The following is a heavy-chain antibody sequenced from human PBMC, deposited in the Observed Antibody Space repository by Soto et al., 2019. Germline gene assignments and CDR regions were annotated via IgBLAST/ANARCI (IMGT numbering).Heavy chain of an antibody. CDR2: IYHSGST. V-gene: IGHV4-4*02. D-gene: IGHD3-22*01. J-gene: IGHJ4*02. CDR1: GGSISSSNW. CDR3: ARGASGYYDSSGYYSPYYFDY. Sequence: SETLSLTCAVSGGSISSSNWWSWVRQPPGKGLEWIGEIYHSGSTNYNPSLKSRVTISVDTSKNQFSLKLSSVTAADTAVYYCARGASGYYDSSGYYSPYYFDYWGQGTLVTVSS.